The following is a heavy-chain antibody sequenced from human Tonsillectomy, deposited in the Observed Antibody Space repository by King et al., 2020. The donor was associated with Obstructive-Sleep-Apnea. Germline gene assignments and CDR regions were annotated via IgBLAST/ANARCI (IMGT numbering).Heavy chain of an antibody. Sequence: QMQLQESGPGLVKPSETLSLTCTVSGGSISSSSYYWGWIRQPPGKGLEWIGSIYYSGSTYYNPSLKSRVTISVDTSKNQFSLKLSSVTAADTAVYYCARDVGDYYGSGSYLPGDYYFDYWGQGTLVTVSS. CDR1: GGSISSSSYY. CDR2: IYYSGST. V-gene: IGHV4-39*07. J-gene: IGHJ4*02. D-gene: IGHD3-10*01. CDR3: ARDVGDYYGSGSYLPGDYYFDY.